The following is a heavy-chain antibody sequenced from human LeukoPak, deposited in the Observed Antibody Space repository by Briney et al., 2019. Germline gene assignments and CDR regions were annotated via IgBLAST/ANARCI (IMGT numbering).Heavy chain of an antibody. V-gene: IGHV3-23*01. CDR2: ISGSGGST. J-gene: IGHJ4*02. CDR1: GFTFSSYA. D-gene: IGHD3-22*01. Sequence: GGSLRLSCAASGFTFSSYAMSWVRQAPGKGLEWVSAISGSGGSTYYADSVKGRFTISRDNSKNTLYLQMNSLRAEDTAVYYCAKDPDYYDSSGHFDYWGQGTLVTVSS. CDR3: AKDPDYYDSSGHFDY.